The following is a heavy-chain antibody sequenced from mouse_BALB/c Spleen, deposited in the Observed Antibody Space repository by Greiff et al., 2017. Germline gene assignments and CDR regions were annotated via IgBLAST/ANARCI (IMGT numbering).Heavy chain of an antibody. CDR1: GFTFSSYT. CDR2: ISNGGGST. CDR3: ASLYGNYGAWFAY. D-gene: IGHD2-10*02. J-gene: IGHJ3*01. Sequence: EVQRVESGGGLVQPGGSLKLSCAASGFTFSSYTMSWVRQTPEKRLEWVAYISNGGGSTYYPDTVKGRFTISRDNAKNTLYLQMSSLKSEDTAMYYCASLYGNYGAWFAYWGQGTLVTVSA. V-gene: IGHV5-12-2*01.